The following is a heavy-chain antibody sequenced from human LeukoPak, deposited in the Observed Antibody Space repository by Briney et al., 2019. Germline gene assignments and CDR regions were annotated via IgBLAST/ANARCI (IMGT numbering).Heavy chain of an antibody. D-gene: IGHD3-10*01. CDR3: ARHKSPLPLH. V-gene: IGHV4-39*01. J-gene: IGHJ4*02. CDR1: GGSISTYY. CDR2: IYYSGST. Sequence: SETLSLTCTVSGGSISTYYWGWIRQPPGKGLEWIGSIYYSGSTDYNPSLKSRVTISVDTPKNQFSLNLTSVTAADTAVYYCARHKSPLPLHWGQGTLVTVSS.